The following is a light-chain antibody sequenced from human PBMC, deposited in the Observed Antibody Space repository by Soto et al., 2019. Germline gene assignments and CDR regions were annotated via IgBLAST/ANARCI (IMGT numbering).Light chain of an antibody. CDR1: QSVTNSF. CDR2: GAS. J-gene: IGKJ1*01. Sequence: EIVLAQPPGTRSLSPGERATLSCRASQSVTNSFLAWCQQKPGQAPRLLIYGASRRATGIPDRFTGSGSGTDFTLTISRLEPEDFAVYYCQQYVSSPWAFGQGTKVDIK. V-gene: IGKV3-20*01. CDR3: QQYVSSPWA.